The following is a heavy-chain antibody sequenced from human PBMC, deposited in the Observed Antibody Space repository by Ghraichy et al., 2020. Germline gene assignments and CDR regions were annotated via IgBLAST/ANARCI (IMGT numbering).Heavy chain of an antibody. D-gene: IGHD3/OR15-3a*01. J-gene: IGHJ5*02. CDR3: VRDVPFSRIGLAAGRDYFDP. CDR2: IYSSGTT. CDR1: GGSIVTYY. Sequence: ESLNISCTVSGGSIVTYYWSWIRQPAGKGLEWIGRIYSSGTTNYNPSLKSRVSMSIDTSKNQFSLHMPSVTAADTAVYYCVRDVPFSRIGLAAGRDYFDPWGQGVQVTVSS. V-gene: IGHV4-4*07.